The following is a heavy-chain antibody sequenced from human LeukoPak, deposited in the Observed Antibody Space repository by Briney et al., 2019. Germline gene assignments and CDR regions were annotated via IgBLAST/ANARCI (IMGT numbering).Heavy chain of an antibody. Sequence: SGGSLRLSCAVSGLTFSTYSMTWVRQGLGKGLEWVSSIYNSGAKIFYADSVKGRFTISRDNSKNMLYLQMNSLRVEDTAVYYCAKDVAPDSGWDLDYWGQGTLVTVSS. CDR1: GLTFSTYS. D-gene: IGHD6-19*01. CDR3: AKDVAPDSGWDLDY. J-gene: IGHJ4*02. V-gene: IGHV3-23*01. CDR2: IYNSGAKI.